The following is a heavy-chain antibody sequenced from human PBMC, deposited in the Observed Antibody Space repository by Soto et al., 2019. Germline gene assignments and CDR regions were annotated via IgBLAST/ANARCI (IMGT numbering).Heavy chain of an antibody. CDR1: GFTFSSYA. Sequence: HPGGSLRLSCAASGFTFSSYAMSWVRQAPGKGLEWVSAISGSGGSTYYADSVKGRFTISRDNSKNTLYLQMNSLRAEDTAVYYCAKDGHMIGAPNDYWGQGTLVTVSS. CDR3: AKDGHMIGAPNDY. CDR2: ISGSGGST. V-gene: IGHV3-23*01. D-gene: IGHD3-22*01. J-gene: IGHJ4*02.